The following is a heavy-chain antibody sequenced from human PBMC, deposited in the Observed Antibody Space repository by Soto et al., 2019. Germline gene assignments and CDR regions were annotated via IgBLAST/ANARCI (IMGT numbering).Heavy chain of an antibody. Sequence: GGSLRLSCAASGFTFSSYAMSWVRQAPGKGLEWVSAISGSGGSTYYADSVKGRFTISRDNSKNTLYLQMNSLRAEDTAVYYCARPGIAVYYFDHWGQGTLVTVSS. V-gene: IGHV3-23*01. CDR3: ARPGIAVYYFDH. J-gene: IGHJ4*02. D-gene: IGHD6-19*01. CDR1: GFTFSSYA. CDR2: ISGSGGST.